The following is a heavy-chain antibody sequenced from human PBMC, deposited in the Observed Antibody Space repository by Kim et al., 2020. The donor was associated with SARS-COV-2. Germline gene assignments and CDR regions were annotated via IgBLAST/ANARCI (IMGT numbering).Heavy chain of an antibody. V-gene: IGHV3-23*01. CDR3: AKDRELGYCSGGSCYRPDY. D-gene: IGHD2-15*01. CDR2: ISGSGGST. Sequence: GGSLRLSCAASGFTFSSYAMSWVRQAPGKGLEWVSAISGSGGSTYYADSVKGRFTISRDNSKNTLYLQMNSLRAEDTAVYYCAKDRELGYCSGGSCYRPDYWGQGTLVTVSS. CDR1: GFTFSSYA. J-gene: IGHJ4*02.